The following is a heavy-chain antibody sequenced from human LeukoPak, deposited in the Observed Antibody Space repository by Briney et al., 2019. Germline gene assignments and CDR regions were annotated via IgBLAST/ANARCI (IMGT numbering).Heavy chain of an antibody. J-gene: IGHJ6*02. CDR2: INHSGST. V-gene: IGHV4-34*01. CDR1: GGSFSGYY. Sequence: SETLSLTCAVYGGSFSGYYWSWIRQPPGKGLEGMGEINHSGSTNYNPSLKSRVTISVDTSKNQFSLKLSPVTAAATAVYYCAGLGPIAAAGYYYGMDVWGQGTTVTVSS. D-gene: IGHD6-13*01. CDR3: AGLGPIAAAGYYYGMDV.